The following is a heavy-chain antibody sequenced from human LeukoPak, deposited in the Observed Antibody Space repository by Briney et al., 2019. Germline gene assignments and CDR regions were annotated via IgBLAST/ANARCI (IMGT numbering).Heavy chain of an antibody. D-gene: IGHD1-14*01. Sequence: GGSLRLSCAASGFTFSSYSMNRVRQAPGKGLEWVSSISSSSSYIYYADSVKGRFTISRDNAKNSLYLQMNSLRAEDTAVYYCARDADMKGTTYNWFDPWGQGTLVTVSS. CDR1: GFTFSSYS. CDR3: ARDADMKGTTYNWFDP. J-gene: IGHJ5*02. CDR2: ISSSSSYI. V-gene: IGHV3-21*01.